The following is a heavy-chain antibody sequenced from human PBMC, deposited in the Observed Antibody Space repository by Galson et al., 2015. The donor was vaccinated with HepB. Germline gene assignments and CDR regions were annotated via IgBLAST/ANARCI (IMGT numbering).Heavy chain of an antibody. CDR3: SRLGDLSGYSSR. D-gene: IGHD6-13*01. CDR2: IRSKAYNYAT. V-gene: IGHV3-73*01. CDR1: GFTFSGSA. J-gene: IGHJ4*02. Sequence: SLRLSCAASGFTFSGSAIHWVRQASGKGPEWAGLIRSKAYNYATLYIPSLKGRFTISRDDSKNMAYLYIKSLKTEDTAMYFCSRLGDLSGYSSRWGQGTLVTVSA.